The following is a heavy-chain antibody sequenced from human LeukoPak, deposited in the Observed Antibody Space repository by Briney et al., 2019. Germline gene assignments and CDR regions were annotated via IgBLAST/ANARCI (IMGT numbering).Heavy chain of an antibody. CDR3: ARDRWHYYDSSGYYSTHYYYYGMDV. CDR1: GFTFSSYG. Sequence: GGSLRLSCAASGFTFSSYGMHWVRQAPGKGLEWVAVIWYDGSNKYYADSVKGRFTISRDNSKNTLYLQMNSLRAEDTAVYYCARDRWHYYDSSGYYSTHYYYYGMDVWGQGTTVTVSS. D-gene: IGHD3-22*01. CDR2: IWYDGSNK. J-gene: IGHJ6*02. V-gene: IGHV3-33*01.